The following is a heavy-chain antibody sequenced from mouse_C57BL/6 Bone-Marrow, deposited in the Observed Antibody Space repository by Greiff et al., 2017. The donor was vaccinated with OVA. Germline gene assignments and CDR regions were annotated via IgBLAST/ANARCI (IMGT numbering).Heavy chain of an antibody. CDR2: ISYDGSN. Sequence: ESGPGLVKPSQSLSLTCSVTGYSITSGYYWNWIRQFPGNKLEWMGYISYDGSNNYNPSLKNRISITRDTSKNQFFLKLNSVTTEDTATYYCARDPILGYWGQGTTLTVSS. CDR3: ARDPILGY. J-gene: IGHJ2*01. V-gene: IGHV3-6*01. CDR1: GYSITSGYY.